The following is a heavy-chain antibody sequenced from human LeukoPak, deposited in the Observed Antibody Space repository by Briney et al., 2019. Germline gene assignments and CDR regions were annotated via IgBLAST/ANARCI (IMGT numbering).Heavy chain of an antibody. CDR2: ISHDGNDK. CDR1: GFIFSTFG. V-gene: IGHV3-30*18. CDR3: VKGHLIYRLLDY. D-gene: IGHD4-11*01. Sequence: QPGRSLRLSSVASGFIFSTFGMHWVRQAPGKGLEWVAFISHDGNDKYYADSVKGRFAISRDNSHNTLYLQINSLRPEDTAVYYCVKGHLIYRLLDYWGQGTLVTVSS. J-gene: IGHJ4*02.